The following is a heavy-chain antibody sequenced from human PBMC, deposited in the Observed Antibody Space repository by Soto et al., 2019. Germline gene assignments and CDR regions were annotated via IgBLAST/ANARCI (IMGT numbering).Heavy chain of an antibody. Sequence: PGGSLRLSCAASGFTFRSYAMSWVRQAPGKGLEWVSLISGSGGGTYYADSVKGRFTISRDNAKNTLYLQMNSLRAEDTAVFDCTKHLSNGSPDDWGQGTLVPVAS. D-gene: IGHD2-8*01. CDR2: ISGSGGGT. CDR1: GFTFRSYA. V-gene: IGHV3-23*01. J-gene: IGHJ4*02. CDR3: TKHLSNGSPDD.